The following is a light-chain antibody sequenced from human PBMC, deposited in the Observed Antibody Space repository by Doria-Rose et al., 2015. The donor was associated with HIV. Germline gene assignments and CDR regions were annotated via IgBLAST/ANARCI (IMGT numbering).Light chain of an antibody. CDR3: QQYYDTPS. CDR1: QSLLYTSKNY. J-gene: IGKJ3*01. Sequence: DIQMTQSPVSLGMSLGERATLNCKSNQSLLYTSKNYLSLYQQKSGQPPKLLIYWASTRQSGVTARFSGSGSGTDFTLTISSLEAEDVAVYYCQQYYDTPSFGPGTTVDIK. CDR2: WAS. V-gene: IGKV4-1*01.